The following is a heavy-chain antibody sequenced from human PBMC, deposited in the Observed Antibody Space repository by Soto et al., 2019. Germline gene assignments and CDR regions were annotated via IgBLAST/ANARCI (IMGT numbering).Heavy chain of an antibody. D-gene: IGHD1-20*01. V-gene: IGHV3-30-3*01. CDR2: VSFDGSNK. CDR1: GFPFSTHA. J-gene: IGHJ4*02. Sequence: QVQLVESGGGVVRPGRSLSLSCEASGFPFSTHAMHWVRQAPGKGLECVAIVSFDGSNKYYADSVKGRFTISRDNSKNTLYLQMSGLTPEDTAVYYCARDQTGITTTGGGRIDHWGQGTLVTVSS. CDR3: ARDQTGITTTGGGRIDH.